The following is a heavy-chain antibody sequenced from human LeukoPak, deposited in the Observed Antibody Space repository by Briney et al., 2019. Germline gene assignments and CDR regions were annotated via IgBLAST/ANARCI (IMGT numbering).Heavy chain of an antibody. CDR2: IGGGGYST. CDR1: GFTFSSYV. V-gene: IGHV3-23*01. Sequence: GGSLRLSCAASGFTFSSYVMNWVRQAPGKGLEWVSTIGGGGYSTYYADSVKGRFTISRDNSKNTLFLQMNSLRAEDTAIYCCAKGSVSMAGTPGDVWGQGTTVTVSS. D-gene: IGHD6-19*01. CDR3: AKGSVSMAGTPGDV. J-gene: IGHJ6*02.